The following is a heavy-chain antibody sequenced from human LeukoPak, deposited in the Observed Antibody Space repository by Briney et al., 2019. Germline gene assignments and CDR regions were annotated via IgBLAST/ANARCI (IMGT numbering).Heavy chain of an antibody. D-gene: IGHD3-10*01. Sequence: GGSLRLSRAASGFAFSSYEMNWVRQAPGKGLEWVSYISTSGGGIYSADSVKGRFTISRENARNALYLQMNSLRVEDTAVYYCVRVHPGSGSQYLDYWGQGTLVTVSS. CDR1: GFAFSSYE. CDR3: VRVHPGSGSQYLDY. CDR2: ISTSGGGI. J-gene: IGHJ4*02. V-gene: IGHV3-48*03.